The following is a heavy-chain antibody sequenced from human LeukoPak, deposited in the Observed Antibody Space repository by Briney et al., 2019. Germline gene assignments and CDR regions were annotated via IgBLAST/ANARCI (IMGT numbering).Heavy chain of an antibody. V-gene: IGHV4-34*01. CDR2: INHSGST. CDR3: ARPYYYGSGSYFDY. J-gene: IGHJ4*02. D-gene: IGHD3-10*01. Sequence: PSETLSLTCTVSGGSISSYYWSWIRQPPGKGLEWIGEINHSGSTNYNPSLKSQVTISVDTSKNQFSLKLSSVTAADTAVYYCARPYYYGSGSYFDYWGQRTLVTVSS. CDR1: GGSISSYY.